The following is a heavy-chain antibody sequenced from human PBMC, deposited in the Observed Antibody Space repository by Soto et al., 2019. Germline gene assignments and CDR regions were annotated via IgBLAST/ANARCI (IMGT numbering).Heavy chain of an antibody. CDR1: GYTFASYG. J-gene: IGHJ4*02. V-gene: IGHV1-18*01. CDR3: ARRDGYNHLDY. CDR2: ISAYNGNT. D-gene: IGHD5-12*01. Sequence: XSVKGSFEASGYTFASYGIRGVRQAPGQGLEWMGWISAYNGNTNYAQKLQGRVTMTTDTSTSTAYMELRSLRSDDTAVYYCARRDGYNHLDYWGQGTLVTVSS.